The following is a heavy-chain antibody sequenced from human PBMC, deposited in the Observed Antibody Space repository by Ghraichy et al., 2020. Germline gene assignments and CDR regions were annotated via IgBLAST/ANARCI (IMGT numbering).Heavy chain of an antibody. Sequence: GESLNISCAASGFTFSSYDMNWVRQAPGRGLEWISYISSTSSHIYYAHSVKGRFTISREDGRNSLYLQMNSLRDEDTAVYYCARDSSSRLRTSRPDLWGQGTLVTVSS. J-gene: IGHJ5*02. D-gene: IGHD4-17*01. CDR3: ARDSSSRLRTSRPDL. CDR1: GFTFSSYD. V-gene: IGHV3-48*02. CDR2: ISSTSSHI.